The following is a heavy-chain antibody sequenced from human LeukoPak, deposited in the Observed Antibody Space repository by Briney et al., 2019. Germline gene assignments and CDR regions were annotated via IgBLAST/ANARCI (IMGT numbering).Heavy chain of an antibody. CDR2: IYYSGST. V-gene: IGHV4-59*01. D-gene: IGHD1-26*01. CDR3: ARDGMRATSDY. CDR1: GGSISSYY. Sequence: SETLSLTCTVSGGSISSYYWSWIRQPPGKGLEWIGYIYYSGSTNYNPSLKSRVTISVDTSKNQFSLKLSSVTAADTAVYYCARDGMRATSDYWGQGTLVTVSS. J-gene: IGHJ4*02.